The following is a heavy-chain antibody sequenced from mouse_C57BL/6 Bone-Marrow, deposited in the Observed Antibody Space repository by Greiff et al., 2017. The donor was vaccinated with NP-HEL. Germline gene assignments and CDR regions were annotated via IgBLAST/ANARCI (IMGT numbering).Heavy chain of an antibody. CDR2: IDPANGNT. Sequence: EVKLQESVAELVRPGASVKLSCTASGFNIKNTYMHWVKQRPEQGLEWIGRIDPANGNTKYAPKFQVKATITADTSSNTAYLQLSSLTSEDTAIYYCARHYYGSSYWYFDVWGTGTTVTVSS. V-gene: IGHV14-3*01. D-gene: IGHD1-1*01. CDR3: ARHYYGSSYWYFDV. J-gene: IGHJ1*03. CDR1: GFNIKNTY.